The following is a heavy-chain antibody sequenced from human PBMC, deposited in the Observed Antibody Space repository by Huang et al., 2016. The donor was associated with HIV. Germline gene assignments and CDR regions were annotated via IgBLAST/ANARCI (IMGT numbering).Heavy chain of an antibody. D-gene: IGHD3-22*01. J-gene: IGHJ3*02. CDR1: GFTFGSYA. CDR3: AKHLGGRRGFTFIVLFGAFDM. CDR2: TTASGGST. V-gene: IGHV3-23*01. Sequence: EVQLLESGGGLAQPGGSLRLSCTASGFTFGSYALNWVRQVTGKGLGWVSGTTASGGSTYYAKSVKGRFTISRDNSKNTLYLQMNSLRAEDTALYYCAKHLGGRRGFTFIVLFGAFDMWGQGTMVTVSS.